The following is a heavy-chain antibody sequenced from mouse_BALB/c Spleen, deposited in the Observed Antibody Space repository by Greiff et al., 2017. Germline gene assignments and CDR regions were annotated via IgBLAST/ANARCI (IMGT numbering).Heavy chain of an antibody. D-gene: IGHD4-1*01. CDR3: ARWGTGTLFAY. CDR1: GYNFTSYW. V-gene: IGHV1-55*01. Sequence: VQLQQPGAELVKPGTSVTLSCKASGYNFTSYWINWVKLRPGQGLEWIGDIYPGSGSTNYNEKFKSKATLTVDTSSSTAYMQLSSLASEDSALYYCARWGTGTLFAYWGQGTLVTVSA. CDR2: IYPGSGST. J-gene: IGHJ3*01.